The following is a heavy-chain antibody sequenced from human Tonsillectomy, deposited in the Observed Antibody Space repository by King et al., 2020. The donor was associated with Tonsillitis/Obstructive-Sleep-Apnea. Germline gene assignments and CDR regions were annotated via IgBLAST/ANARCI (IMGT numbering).Heavy chain of an antibody. CDR1: GFTFDDYA. D-gene: IGHD3-22*01. CDR2: ISWNSGVR. J-gene: IGHJ4*02. Sequence: DVQLVESGGDLGQPGRSLRLSCAASGFTFDDYAMHWVRQAPGKGLEWVSGISWNSGVRGYADSVKGRFTISRENAKNSLYLQMNSLRAEDTALYYCVKSSCYRNPFDYWGQGTLVTVSS. V-gene: IGHV3-9*01. CDR3: VKSSCYRNPFDY.